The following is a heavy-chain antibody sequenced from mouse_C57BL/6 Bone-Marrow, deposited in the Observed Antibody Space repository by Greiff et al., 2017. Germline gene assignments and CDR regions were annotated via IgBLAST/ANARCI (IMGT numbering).Heavy chain of an antibody. V-gene: IGHV6-3*01. CDR2: IRLKSDNYAT. J-gene: IGHJ3*01. CDR1: GFTFSNYG. CDR3: TGYAY. Sequence: EVMLVESGGGLVQPGGSMKLSCVASGFTFSNYGMNWVRQSPEKGLEWVAQIRLKSDNYATHYAESVKGRFTISRDDSKSSVYLQMNNLRAEDTGIYYCTGYAYWGQGTLVTVSA.